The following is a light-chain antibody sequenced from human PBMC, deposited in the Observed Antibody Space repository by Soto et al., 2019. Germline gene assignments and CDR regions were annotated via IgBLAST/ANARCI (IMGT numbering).Light chain of an antibody. CDR3: QQANSFTLT. V-gene: IGKV1-8*01. CDR1: QGIRSY. CDR2: AAS. Sequence: AIRLTQSPSSFSASTGDRVTITCGASQGIRSYLAWYQKKTGKAPKLLIYAASTLQSGVPSRFRGSGYGTDLTITISSMKTEDFATYYCQQANSFTLTFGGGTKVDIK. J-gene: IGKJ4*01.